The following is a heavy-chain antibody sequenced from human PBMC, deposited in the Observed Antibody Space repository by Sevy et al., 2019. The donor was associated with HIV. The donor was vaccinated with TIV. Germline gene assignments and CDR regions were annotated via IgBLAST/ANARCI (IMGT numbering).Heavy chain of an antibody. CDR1: GFTFSSYA. V-gene: IGHV3-23*01. CDR2: ISGSGGST. D-gene: IGHD6-13*01. J-gene: IGHJ6*02. Sequence: GGSLRLSCAASGFTFSSYAMSWVRQAPGKGLEWVSAISGSGGSTYYADSVKGRFTISRDNSKNTLYLQMNSLRAEDTAVYYCAKNRGIAAAGLLGGYYYYYGMDVWGQGTTVTVSS. CDR3: AKNRGIAAAGLLGGYYYYYGMDV.